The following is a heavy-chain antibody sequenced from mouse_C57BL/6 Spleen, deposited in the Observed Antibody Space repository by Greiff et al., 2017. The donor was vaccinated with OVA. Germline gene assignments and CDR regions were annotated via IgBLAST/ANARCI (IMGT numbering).Heavy chain of an antibody. Sequence: QVQLKQPGAELVRPGTSVKLSCKASGYTFTSYWMHWVKQRPGQGLEWIGVIDPSDSYTNYNQKFKGKATLTVDTSSSTAYMQLSSLTSEDSAVYYCARSGGNYGYFDYWGQGTTLTVSS. CDR3: ARSGGNYGYFDY. CDR1: GYTFTSYW. V-gene: IGHV1-59*01. CDR2: IDPSDSYT. D-gene: IGHD2-1*01. J-gene: IGHJ2*01.